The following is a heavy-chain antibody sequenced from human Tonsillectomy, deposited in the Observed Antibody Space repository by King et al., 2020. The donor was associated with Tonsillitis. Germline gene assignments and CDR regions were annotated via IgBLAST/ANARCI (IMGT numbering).Heavy chain of an antibody. CDR1: GFTFSNYG. Sequence: VQLVESGGGVVQPGGSLRLSCAASGFTFSNYGIHWVRPAPGKGPEWVGVIGNDGSVTSYGDSVKGRFTFSRDNSKKTVYLQMNSLTSEDSALYYCAKEIMIRAGDWYFDLWGRGTLVTVSS. V-gene: IGHV3-30*02. CDR3: AKEIMIRAGDWYFDL. D-gene: IGHD3-16*01. CDR2: IGNDGSVT. J-gene: IGHJ2*01.